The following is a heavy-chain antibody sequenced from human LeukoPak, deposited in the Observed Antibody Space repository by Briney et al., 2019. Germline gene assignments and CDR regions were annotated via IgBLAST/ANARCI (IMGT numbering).Heavy chain of an antibody. V-gene: IGHV3-48*03. J-gene: IGHJ6*02. Sequence: GGSLRLSCAASGFTFSSYEMNWVRQAPGKGLEWVSYISSSGSTIYYADSVKGRFTISRDNAKNSLYLQMNSLRAEDTAVYYCARGSQNKQWLVNYYYYGMDVWGQGTTVTVSS. D-gene: IGHD6-19*01. CDR3: ARGSQNKQWLVNYYYYGMDV. CDR1: GFTFSSYE. CDR2: ISSSGSTI.